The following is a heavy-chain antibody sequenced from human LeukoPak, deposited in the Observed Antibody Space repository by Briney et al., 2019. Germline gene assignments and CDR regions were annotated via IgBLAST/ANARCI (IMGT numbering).Heavy chain of an antibody. D-gene: IGHD3-10*01. J-gene: IGHJ4*02. Sequence: GGSLRLSCAPSGFTFSSYGMHWVRQAPGKGLEWVSVIWYDGSNKYYADSVKGRFTISRDNSKNTLYLQMNSLRAEDTAVYYCARDSTMVRGVIGPFDYWGQGTLVIVSS. CDR3: ARDSTMVRGVIGPFDY. CDR2: IWYDGSNK. CDR1: GFTFSSYG. V-gene: IGHV3-33*01.